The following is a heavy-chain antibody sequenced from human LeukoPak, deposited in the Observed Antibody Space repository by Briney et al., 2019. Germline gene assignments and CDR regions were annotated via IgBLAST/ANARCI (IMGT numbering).Heavy chain of an antibody. Sequence: PSETLSLTCAVYGGSFSGYYWSWIRQPPGKGLEWIGEINHSGSTNYNPSLKSRVTISVDTSKNQFSLKLSSVTAADTAVYYCSLAVAGFDYWGQGTLVTVSS. J-gene: IGHJ4*02. D-gene: IGHD6-19*01. CDR3: SLAVAGFDY. V-gene: IGHV4-34*01. CDR2: INHSGST. CDR1: GGSFSGYY.